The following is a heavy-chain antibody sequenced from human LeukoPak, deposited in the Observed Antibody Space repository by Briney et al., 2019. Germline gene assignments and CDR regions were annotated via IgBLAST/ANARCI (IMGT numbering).Heavy chain of an antibody. J-gene: IGHJ4*02. CDR1: GYMFTSYW. V-gene: IGHV5-51*01. CDR2: IYPGDSDT. CDR3: ARLGPVTATYFFDY. D-gene: IGHD2-21*02. Sequence: GESLKISCKGSGYMFTSYWIGWVRQMPGKGLEWMGIIYPGDSDTRYSPSFRGQVTISADKSISAAYPQWITLKASDTAMYYCARLGPVTATYFFDYWGQGTLVTVSS.